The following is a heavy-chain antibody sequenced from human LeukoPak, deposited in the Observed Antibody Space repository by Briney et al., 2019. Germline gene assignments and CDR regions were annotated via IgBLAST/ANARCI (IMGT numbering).Heavy chain of an antibody. CDR2: ISGSGGST. CDR3: AKGNFDWLSHSYYYYYYMDV. CDR1: GFTFSSYG. Sequence: GGTLRLSCAASGFTFSSYGMSWVRQAPGKGLEWVSAISGSGGSTYYADSVKGRFTISRDNSKNTLYLQMNSLRAEDTAVYYCAKGNFDWLSHSYYYYYYMDVWGKGTTVTVSS. J-gene: IGHJ6*03. D-gene: IGHD3-9*01. V-gene: IGHV3-23*01.